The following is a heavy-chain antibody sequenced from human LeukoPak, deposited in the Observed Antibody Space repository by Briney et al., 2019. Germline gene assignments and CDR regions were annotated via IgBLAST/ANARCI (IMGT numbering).Heavy chain of an antibody. CDR3: ARDFSYGVKGAFEY. V-gene: IGHV3-30*02. D-gene: IGHD3-10*01. CDR1: GFTFSRFG. J-gene: IGHJ4*02. Sequence: PGGSLRLSCAASGFTFSRFGMHWVRQAPGKGPEWVAFLRYDGSDKEYADSVKGRYIISRDNSKSTLYVQMDSLRIEDTIVYFCARDFSYGVKGAFEYWGQGTLVTVSS. CDR2: LRYDGSDK.